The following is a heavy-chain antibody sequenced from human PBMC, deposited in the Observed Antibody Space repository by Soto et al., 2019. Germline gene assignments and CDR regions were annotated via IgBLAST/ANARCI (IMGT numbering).Heavy chain of an antibody. V-gene: IGHV3-23*01. CDR1: GFTFRSYA. CDR2: ISGSAGTT. D-gene: IGHD2-15*01. Sequence: GGSLRLSCAASGFTFRSYAMIWVRQAPGKGLEWVSGISGSAGTTNYADSVQGRFTISRDNSKNTLYLQMNSLRAEDTAIYHCARLSVECRRPGQYLDSWCQGTLVSVSS. J-gene: IGHJ4*02. CDR3: ARLSVECRRPGQYLDS.